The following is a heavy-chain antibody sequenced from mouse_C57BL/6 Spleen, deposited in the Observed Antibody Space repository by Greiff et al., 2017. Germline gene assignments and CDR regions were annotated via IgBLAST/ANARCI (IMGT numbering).Heavy chain of an antibody. CDR1: GYSITSGYD. V-gene: IGHV3-1*01. D-gene: IGHD2-12*01. CDR2: ISYSGST. J-gene: IGHJ2*01. CDR3: ARGGTTYFDY. Sequence: DVQLQESGPGMVKPSQSLSLTCTVTGYSITSGYDWHWIRHFPGNKLEWMGYISYSGSTNYNPSLKSRISITHDTSKNHFFLKLNSVTTEDTATYYCARGGTTYFDYWGQGTTLTVSS.